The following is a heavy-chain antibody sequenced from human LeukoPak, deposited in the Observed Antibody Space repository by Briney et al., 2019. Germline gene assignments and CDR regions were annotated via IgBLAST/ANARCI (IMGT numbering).Heavy chain of an antibody. Sequence: GGSLRLSCAASGFTFSSYGMHWVRQAPGKGLEWVAVISYDGSNKYYADSVKGRFTISRDNSKNTLYLQMNSLRAEDTAVYYCAKGTEQLVDYYYYGMDVWGQGTTVTVSS. CDR3: AKGTEQLVDYYYYGMDV. V-gene: IGHV3-30*18. J-gene: IGHJ6*02. D-gene: IGHD6-13*01. CDR2: ISYDGSNK. CDR1: GFTFSSYG.